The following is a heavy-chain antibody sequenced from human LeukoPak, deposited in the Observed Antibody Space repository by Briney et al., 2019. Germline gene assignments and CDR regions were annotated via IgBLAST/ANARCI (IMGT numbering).Heavy chain of an antibody. CDR2: ISGSGGST. D-gene: IGHD2-15*01. CDR1: GFTFSSYA. J-gene: IGHJ6*02. V-gene: IGHV3-23*01. CDR3: AKVMVVVAATPYYGMDV. Sequence: GGSLRLSCAASGFTFSSYAMSWVRQAPGKGLEWVSAISGSGGSTYYADSVKGRFTISRDNSKNTLYLQMNSLRAEDTAVYYCAKVMVVVAATPYYGMDVWGQGTTVTVS.